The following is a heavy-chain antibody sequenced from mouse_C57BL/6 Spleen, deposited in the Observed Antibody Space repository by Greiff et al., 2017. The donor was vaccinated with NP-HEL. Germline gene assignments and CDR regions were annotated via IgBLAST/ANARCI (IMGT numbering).Heavy chain of an antibody. J-gene: IGHJ1*03. CDR3: ARWGTTVGGYFDV. D-gene: IGHD1-1*01. CDR2: IDPSDSYT. V-gene: IGHV1-50*01. Sequence: VQLQQPGAELVKPGASVKLSCKASGYTFTSYWMQWVKQRPGQGLEWIGEIDPSDSYTNYTHKFKVMATWTVDTASSTAYMQLSSLTSEDSAVYYCARWGTTVGGYFDVWGTGTTVTVSS. CDR1: GYTFTSYW.